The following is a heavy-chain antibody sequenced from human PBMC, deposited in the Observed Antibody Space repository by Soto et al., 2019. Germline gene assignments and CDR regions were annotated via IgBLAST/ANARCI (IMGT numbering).Heavy chain of an antibody. V-gene: IGHV4-34*01. CDR1: GGSFSGYY. D-gene: IGHD1-1*01. CDR3: ARVLGWATTYSWFDP. CDR2: INHSGST. J-gene: IGHJ5*02. Sequence: QVQLQQWGAGLLKPSETLSLTCAVYGGSFSGYYWSWIRQPPGKGLEWMGEINHSGSTNYNPSLKSRVTISVDTSKNQFSLKLRSVTAADTAVYYCARVLGWATTYSWFDPWGQGTLVTVSS.